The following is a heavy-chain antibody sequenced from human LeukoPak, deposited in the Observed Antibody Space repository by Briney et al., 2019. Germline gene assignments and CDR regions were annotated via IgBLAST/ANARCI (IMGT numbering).Heavy chain of an antibody. V-gene: IGHV4-59*01. CDR1: GGSISNYY. CDR3: ARVEEGYGSGRRENYYYYYMDV. J-gene: IGHJ6*03. Sequence: SETLSLTCSVSGGSISNYYWSWIRQPPGKGLEWIGYIHYSGSTNYNRSLKSRVTISVDTSKNQFSLKLSSVTAADTAVYYCARVEEGYGSGRRENYYYYYMDVWGKGTTVTISS. CDR2: IHYSGST. D-gene: IGHD3-10*01.